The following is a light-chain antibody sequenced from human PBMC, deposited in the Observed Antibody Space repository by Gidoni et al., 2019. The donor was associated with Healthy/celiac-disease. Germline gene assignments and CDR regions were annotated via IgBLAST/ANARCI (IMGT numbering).Light chain of an antibody. CDR1: QSVSSY. Sequence: IVLTQSPATLSLSPGERATLSCRASQSVSSYLAWYQQKPGQAPRLLIYDASNRATGIPARFSGSGSATAFTLTISSLEPEDFSVSYCQQRSNWPYTFGQGTKLEIK. CDR3: QQRSNWPYT. J-gene: IGKJ2*01. CDR2: DAS. V-gene: IGKV3-11*01.